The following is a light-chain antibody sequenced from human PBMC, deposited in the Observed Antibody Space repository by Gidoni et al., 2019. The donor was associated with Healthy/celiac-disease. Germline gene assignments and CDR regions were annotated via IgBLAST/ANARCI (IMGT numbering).Light chain of an antibody. CDR2: GAS. CDR3: QQYGSSPPYT. Sequence: EIVLTHSPGTLFLSPGERATLSCRASQSVSSSYLAWYQQKPGQAPRLLIYGASSRATGIPDRFSGSGSGTDFTLTISRLEPEDFAVYYCQQYGSSPPYTFGQGTKLEIK. CDR1: QSVSSSY. J-gene: IGKJ2*01. V-gene: IGKV3-20*01.